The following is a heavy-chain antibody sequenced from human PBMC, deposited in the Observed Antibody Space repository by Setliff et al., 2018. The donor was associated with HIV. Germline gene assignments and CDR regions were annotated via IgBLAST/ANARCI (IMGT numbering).Heavy chain of an antibody. J-gene: IGHJ5*02. Sequence: SETLSLTCSVSGASIITDPHYWGWIRQSPGKGLEWIGNIFYGGNPHYSPSLKSRVTVSVDTSKTQYSLKMISVTAADTAMYYCARHGLLWFGAGYNWFDPWGQGTLVTVSS. D-gene: IGHD3-10*01. CDR1: GASIITDPHY. CDR3: ARHGLLWFGAGYNWFDP. V-gene: IGHV4-39*01. CDR2: IFYGGNP.